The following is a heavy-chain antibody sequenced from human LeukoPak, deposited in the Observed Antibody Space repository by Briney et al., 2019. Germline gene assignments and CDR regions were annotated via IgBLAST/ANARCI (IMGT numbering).Heavy chain of an antibody. V-gene: IGHV3-30*02. D-gene: IGHD3-3*01. CDR1: GFTFSSYG. CDR2: IRYDGSNK. CDR3: AKPENDIWSGSSNWFDP. Sequence: GGSLRLSCAASGFTFSSYGMHWVRQAPGKGLEWVAFIRYDGSNKYYADSVKGRFTISRDNSKNTLYLQMNSLRAEDTAVCYCAKPENDIWSGSSNWFDPWGQGTLVTVSS. J-gene: IGHJ5*02.